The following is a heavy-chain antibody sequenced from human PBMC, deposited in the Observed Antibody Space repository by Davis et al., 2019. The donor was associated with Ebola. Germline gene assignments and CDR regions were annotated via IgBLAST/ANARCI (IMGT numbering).Heavy chain of an antibody. CDR3: ASLRELLWFGENALEGYGMDV. V-gene: IGHV3-21*01. D-gene: IGHD3-10*01. Sequence: GESLKISCAASGFTFSSYSMNWVRQAPGKGLEWVSSISSSSSYIYYADSVKGRFTISRDNAKNSLYLQMNSLRAEDTAVYYCASLRELLWFGENALEGYGMDVWGQGTTVTVSS. CDR1: GFTFSSYS. CDR2: ISSSSSYI. J-gene: IGHJ6*02.